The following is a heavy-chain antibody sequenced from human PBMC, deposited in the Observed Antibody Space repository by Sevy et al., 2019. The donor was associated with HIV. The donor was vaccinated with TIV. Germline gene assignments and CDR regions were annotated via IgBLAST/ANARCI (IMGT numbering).Heavy chain of an antibody. D-gene: IGHD3-16*01. Sequence: GESLKISCAASGFTISSYWVTWVRQAPGKGLEWVANIDQDGSDKRYVDSVRGRFTISRDNANNFLYLQMSSLRADDTAVYYCARAGGWGNINHSNQILDIWGHGTKVTVSS. CDR2: IDQDGSDK. CDR1: GFTISSYW. J-gene: IGHJ3*02. V-gene: IGHV3-7*01. CDR3: ARAGGWGNINHSNQILDI.